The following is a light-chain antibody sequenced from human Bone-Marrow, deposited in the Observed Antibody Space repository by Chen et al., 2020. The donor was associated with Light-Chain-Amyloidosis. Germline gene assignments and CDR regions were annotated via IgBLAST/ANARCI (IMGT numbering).Light chain of an antibody. V-gene: IGKV1-5*03. Sequence: DIQMTQSPSTLSASVGDRVAITCRASQSINSWLAWYQQKPGNAPKLLIYKASTLQSGVPPRFSGNGSGTEFTLTISSLQPDDFATYYCQQYGDYTTFGQGTKVEVK. CDR2: KAS. CDR1: QSINSW. J-gene: IGKJ1*01. CDR3: QQYGDYTT.